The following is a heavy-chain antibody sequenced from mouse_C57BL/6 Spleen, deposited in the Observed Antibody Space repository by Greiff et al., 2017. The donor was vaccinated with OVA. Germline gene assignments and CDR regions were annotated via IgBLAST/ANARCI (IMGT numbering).Heavy chain of an antibody. CDR2: ISYDGSN. V-gene: IGHV3-6*01. CDR3: ARRVYAMDY. CDR1: GYSITSGYY. J-gene: IGHJ4*01. Sequence: DVQLQESGPGLVKPSQSLSLTCSVTGYSITSGYYWNWIRQFPGNKLEWMGYISYDGSNNYNPSLKNRISITRDTSKNQFFLKLNSVTTEDTATYYCARRVYAMDYWGQGTSVTVSS.